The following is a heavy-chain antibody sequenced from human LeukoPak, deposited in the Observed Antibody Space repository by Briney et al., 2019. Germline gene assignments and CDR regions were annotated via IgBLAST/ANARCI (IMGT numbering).Heavy chain of an antibody. CDR3: IRQECSGGSCSYVDY. CDR2: ISYDGSNK. CDR1: GFTFSSYA. J-gene: IGHJ4*02. Sequence: PGRSLRLSCAASGFTFSSYAMHWVRQAPGKGLEWVAVISYDGSNKYYADSVKGRFTISRDNSKNTLYLQMNSLKAEDTAVYYCIRQECSGGSCSYVDYWGQGTLVTVSS. V-gene: IGHV3-30-3*01. D-gene: IGHD2-15*01.